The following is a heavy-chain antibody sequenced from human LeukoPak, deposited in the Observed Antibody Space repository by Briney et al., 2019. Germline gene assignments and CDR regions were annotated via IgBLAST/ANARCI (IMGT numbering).Heavy chain of an antibody. CDR2: ISGSGGST. CDR1: GFTFSSYG. V-gene: IGHV3-23*01. D-gene: IGHD3-22*01. Sequence: PGGSLRLSCAASGFTFSSYGMSWVRQAPGKGLEGVSAISGSGGSTYYADSVKGRFTISRDNSKNTLYLQMNSLTAEDTAVYYCAKGHDMGMIVVVSYDYWGQGTLVTVSS. CDR3: AKGHDMGMIVVVSYDY. J-gene: IGHJ4*02.